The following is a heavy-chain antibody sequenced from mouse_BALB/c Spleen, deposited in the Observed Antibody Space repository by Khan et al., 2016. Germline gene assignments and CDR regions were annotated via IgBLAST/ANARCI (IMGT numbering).Heavy chain of an antibody. CDR3: AVEGTPFAY. CDR1: GYSITSDYA. J-gene: IGHJ3*01. V-gene: IGHV3-2*02. CDR2: ISYSGST. Sequence: VRLQQSGPGLVKPSQSLSLTCTVTGYSITSDYAWNWIRQFPGNKLEWMGYISYSGSTRFNPSLKSRISITRDTSKNQFFLQLNSVTSEDTATYYCAVEGTPFAYWGQGTLVTVSA. D-gene: IGHD3-3*01.